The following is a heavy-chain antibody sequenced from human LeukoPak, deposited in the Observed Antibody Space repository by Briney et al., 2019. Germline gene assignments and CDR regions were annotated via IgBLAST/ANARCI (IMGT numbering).Heavy chain of an antibody. V-gene: IGHV3-30*04. CDR1: GFTFSSYA. D-gene: IGHD2-2*01. CDR3: AREYCSSTSCPIFDY. Sequence: GGSLRLSCAASGFTFSSYAMHWVRQAPGKGLEWVAVISYDGSNKYYADSVKGRFTISRDNSKNTPYLQMNSLRAEDTAVYYCAREYCSSTSCPIFDYWGQGTLVTVSS. CDR2: ISYDGSNK. J-gene: IGHJ4*02.